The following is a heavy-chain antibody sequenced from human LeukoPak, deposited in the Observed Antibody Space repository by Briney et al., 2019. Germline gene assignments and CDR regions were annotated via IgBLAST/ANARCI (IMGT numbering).Heavy chain of an antibody. J-gene: IGHJ6*02. D-gene: IGHD1-26*01. CDR2: IKQDGSDK. CDR3: GRDWDPYYYYGMDV. CDR1: GFTFSSFW. Sequence: RGSLRLSWAASGFTFSSFWMSWVRPAPGKGLEWEAKIKQDGSDKYYVDSVNGRFTMSRDNAKNSIYLQMNSMRAEATAVYYCGRDWDPYYYYGMDVWGQGTTVTVSS. V-gene: IGHV3-7*03.